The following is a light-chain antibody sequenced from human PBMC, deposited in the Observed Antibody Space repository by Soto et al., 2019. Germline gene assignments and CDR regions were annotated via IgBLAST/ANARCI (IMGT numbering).Light chain of an antibody. J-gene: IGLJ2*01. CDR3: CSYAGGYTHAV. CDR1: SSDVGSYNL. V-gene: IGLV2-23*01. CDR2: EGS. Sequence: LTQPASVSGSPGQSITISCTGTSSDVGSYNLVSWYQQHPGKAPKLMIYEGSKRPSGVSNRFSGSKSGNTASLTISGLQAEDEADYYCCSYAGGYTHAVFGGGNKVTVL.